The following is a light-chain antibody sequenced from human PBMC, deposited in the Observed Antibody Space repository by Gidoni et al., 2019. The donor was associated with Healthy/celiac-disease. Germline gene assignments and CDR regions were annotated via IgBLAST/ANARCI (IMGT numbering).Light chain of an antibody. Sequence: EIVMTQSPAPLSVSPGERATLSCRASPSVSSNFAWYQQKPGQAPRHLIYGASTRATGIPARFSGSGSGTEFTLTISSLQSEDFAVYYCQQYNNWPPWTFGQGTKVEIK. CDR3: QQYNNWPPWT. V-gene: IGKV3-15*01. CDR2: GAS. CDR1: PSVSSN. J-gene: IGKJ1*01.